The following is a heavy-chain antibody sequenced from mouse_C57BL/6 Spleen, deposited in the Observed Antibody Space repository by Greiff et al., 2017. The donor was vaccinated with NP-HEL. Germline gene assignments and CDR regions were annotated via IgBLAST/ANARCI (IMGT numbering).Heavy chain of an antibody. J-gene: IGHJ1*03. CDR3: ARDYGSSYGYFDV. Sequence: VQLQQSGPELVKPGASVKISCKASGYAFSSSWMNWVKQRPGKGLEWIGRIYPGDGDTNYNGKFKGKATLTADKSFSTAYMQLSSLTSEDSAVYFCARDYGSSYGYFDVWGTGTTVTVSS. D-gene: IGHD1-1*01. V-gene: IGHV1-82*01. CDR2: IYPGDGDT. CDR1: GYAFSSSW.